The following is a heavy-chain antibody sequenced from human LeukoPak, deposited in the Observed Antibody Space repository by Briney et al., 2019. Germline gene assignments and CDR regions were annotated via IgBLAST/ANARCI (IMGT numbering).Heavy chain of an antibody. CDR1: GYTFTSYG. CDR3: ARAVDGYSYGYHDY. J-gene: IGHJ4*02. D-gene: IGHD5-18*01. Sequence: EASVKVSCKASGYTFTSYGISWVRQAPGQGLEWMGWISAYNGNTNYAQKLQGRVTMTTDTSTSTAYMELRSLRSDDTAVYYCARAVDGYSYGYHDYWGQGTLVTVSS. CDR2: ISAYNGNT. V-gene: IGHV1-18*01.